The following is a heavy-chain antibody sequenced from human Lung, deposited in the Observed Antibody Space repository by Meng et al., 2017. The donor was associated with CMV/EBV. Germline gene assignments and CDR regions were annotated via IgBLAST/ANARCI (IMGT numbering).Heavy chain of an antibody. V-gene: IGHV4-59*01. J-gene: IGHJ5*02. CDR2: IYYSGGT. CDR1: GGSISPYY. Sequence: SETLSLXXTVSGGSISPYYWSWIRQPPGKGLEWIGYIYYSGGTNYNPSLKSRVTISVDTSKNQFSLKLTSVTAADTAVYYCARHYCGSNVCYTDWFDPWGQGTLVTVSS. D-gene: IGHD2-2*02. CDR3: ARHYCGSNVCYTDWFDP.